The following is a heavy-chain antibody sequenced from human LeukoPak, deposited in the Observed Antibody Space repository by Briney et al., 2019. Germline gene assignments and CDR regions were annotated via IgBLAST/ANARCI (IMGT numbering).Heavy chain of an antibody. V-gene: IGHV3-48*03. CDR2: ISSSGSTI. D-gene: IGHD6-13*01. Sequence: GGSLRLSCAASGFTFSSYEMNWVRQAPGKGLEWVSYISSSGSTIYYADSVKGRFTISRDNAKNSLYLQMNSLGAEDTAVYYCAREDSIAAFDYWGQGTLVTVSS. CDR3: AREDSIAAFDY. J-gene: IGHJ4*02. CDR1: GFTFSSYE.